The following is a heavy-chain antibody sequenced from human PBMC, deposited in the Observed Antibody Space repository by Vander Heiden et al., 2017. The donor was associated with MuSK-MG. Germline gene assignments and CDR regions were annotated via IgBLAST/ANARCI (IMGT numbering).Heavy chain of an antibody. D-gene: IGHD3-22*01. CDR3: ARDRLHYDDSSGYDDAFDI. CDR2: IIPIFGTA. Sequence: QVQLVQSGAEVKKPGSSVKVSCKASGGTFSSYAISWVRQAPGQGLEWMGGIIPIFGTANYAQKFQGRVTITADKSTSTAYMELSSLRSGETAVYYCARDRLHYDDSSGYDDAFDIWGQGTMVTVSS. J-gene: IGHJ3*02. CDR1: GGTFSSYA. V-gene: IGHV1-69*06.